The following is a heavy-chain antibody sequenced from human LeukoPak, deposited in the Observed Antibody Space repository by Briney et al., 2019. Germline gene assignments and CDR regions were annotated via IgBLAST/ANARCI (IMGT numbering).Heavy chain of an antibody. J-gene: IGHJ4*02. D-gene: IGHD6-6*01. CDR1: GFTFSSYA. V-gene: IGHV3-23*01. Sequence: PGGSLRLSCAASGFTFSSYAMSWVRQAPGKGLEWVSAISGSGGSTYYADSVKGRFTISRDNSKNTLYLQMNSLRAEDTAVYYCAKRVEYSSSSGGYFDYWGQGILVTVSS. CDR2: ISGSGGST. CDR3: AKRVEYSSSSGGYFDY.